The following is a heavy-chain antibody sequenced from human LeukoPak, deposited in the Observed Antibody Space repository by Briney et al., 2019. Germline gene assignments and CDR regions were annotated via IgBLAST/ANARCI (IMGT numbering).Heavy chain of an antibody. D-gene: IGHD3-22*01. V-gene: IGHV1-2*02. CDR2: INPNSGGT. Sequence: WASVKVSCKASGYTFTGYYMHWVRQAPGQGLEWMGWINPNSGGTNYAQKFQGRVTMTRDTSISTAYMELSRLRSDDTAVYYCARDQYYYDSSGYWNYWGQGTLVTVSS. CDR1: GYTFTGYY. CDR3: ARDQYYYDSSGYWNY. J-gene: IGHJ4*02.